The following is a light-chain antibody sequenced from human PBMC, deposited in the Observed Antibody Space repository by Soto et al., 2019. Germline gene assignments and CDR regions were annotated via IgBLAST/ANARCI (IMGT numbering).Light chain of an antibody. Sequence: QSALTQPPSASGSPGQSVTISCTGTSSDVGGYNYVSWYQQHPGKAPKFMIYEVSKRPSGVSDRFSGSKSGNTASLTVSGLQAEDEADYYCTSYAGSSNGVFGGGTKLTVL. CDR2: EVS. CDR1: SSDVGGYNY. CDR3: TSYAGSSNGV. V-gene: IGLV2-8*01. J-gene: IGLJ3*02.